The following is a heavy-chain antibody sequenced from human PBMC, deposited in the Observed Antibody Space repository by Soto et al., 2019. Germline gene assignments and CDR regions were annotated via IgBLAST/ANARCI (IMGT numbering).Heavy chain of an antibody. J-gene: IGHJ6*02. CDR3: ARETAVTDDYCYYGMDV. D-gene: IGHD6-19*01. Sequence: ASVKVSCKASGYPFTRHYVHWVRQAPGQGLEWMGIINPSGGSTVYAQKLQGRVSMTRDTSTSTVYMELSSLRSEDTAVYYCARETAVTDDYCYYGMDVWGQGTTVTVSS. CDR1: GYPFTRHY. V-gene: IGHV1-46*04. CDR2: INPSGGST.